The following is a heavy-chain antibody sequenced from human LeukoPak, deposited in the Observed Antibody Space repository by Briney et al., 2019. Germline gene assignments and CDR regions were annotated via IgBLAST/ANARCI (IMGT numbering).Heavy chain of an antibody. D-gene: IGHD5-18*01. V-gene: IGHV1-69*13. J-gene: IGHJ4*02. CDR1: GGTFSSYA. CDR2: IIPIFGTA. CDR3: ARADTAMVTRAAFDY. Sequence: ASVKVSCKASGGTFSSYAISWVRQAPGQGLEWMGGIIPIFGTANYAQKFQGRVTITADESTSTAYMELSSLRSEDTAVYYCARADTAMVTRAAFDYWGQGTLVTVSS.